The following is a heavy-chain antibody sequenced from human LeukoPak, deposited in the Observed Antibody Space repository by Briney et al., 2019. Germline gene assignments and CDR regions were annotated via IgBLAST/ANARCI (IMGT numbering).Heavy chain of an antibody. D-gene: IGHD2-2*01. V-gene: IGHV4-59*08. J-gene: IGHJ2*01. CDR2: IYYSGST. CDR1: GGYITDYY. Sequence: SETLSLTCTVSGGYITDYYWSWIRQPPGKGLEWIGYIYYSGSTNYNPSLKSRVTISVDTSKNHFSLNLRSVTAADTAVYYCARHFSPGDYWYFDLWGRGTLVTVSS. CDR3: ARHFSPGDYWYFDL.